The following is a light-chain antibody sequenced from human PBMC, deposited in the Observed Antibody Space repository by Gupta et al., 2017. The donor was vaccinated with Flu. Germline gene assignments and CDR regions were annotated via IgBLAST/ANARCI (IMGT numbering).Light chain of an antibody. V-gene: IGKV2-30*01. J-gene: IGKJ1*01. Sequence: VTLGQPASSASRSSKSLVCSDGNTYWHWLKQRPGHSPRSLSDTVSNRETGVPDRGSGSGSGTDFTMKISRVEDEDVGIYYGMKSAHWPCAFGQGTKVEIK. CDR2: TVS. CDR1: KSLVCSDGNTY. CDR3: MKSAHWPCA.